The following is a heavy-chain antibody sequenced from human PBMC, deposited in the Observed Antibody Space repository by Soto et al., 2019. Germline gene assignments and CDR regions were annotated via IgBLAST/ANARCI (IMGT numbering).Heavy chain of an antibody. CDR2: INHSGST. V-gene: IGHV4-34*01. CDR1: GGSFSGYY. J-gene: IGHJ6*03. Sequence: QVQLQQWGAGLLKPSETLSLTCAVYGGSFSGYYWSWIRQPPGKGLEWIGEINHSGSTNYNPSLKSRVTISVDTSKNQFSLKLSSVTAADTAVYYCARGRGGGRCSSTSCYLSRYYYYYMDVWGKGTTVTVSS. CDR3: ARGRGGGRCSSTSCYLSRYYYYYMDV. D-gene: IGHD2-2*01.